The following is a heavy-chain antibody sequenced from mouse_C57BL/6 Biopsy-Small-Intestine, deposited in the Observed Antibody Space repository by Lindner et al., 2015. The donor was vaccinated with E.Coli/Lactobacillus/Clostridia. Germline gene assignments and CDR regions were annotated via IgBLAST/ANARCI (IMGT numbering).Heavy chain of an antibody. J-gene: IGHJ4*01. V-gene: IGHV1-9*01. D-gene: IGHD1-1*01. CDR3: ARPLYYYGSSSFSYSMDY. Sequence: VQLQESGAEVMKPGASVKISCKATGYTFTDYWIEWVKQRPGHGLEWIGEILPGNIITNYNEKFKGKATFTVDTSSNTVYMQFSSLTTEDSAVYYCARPLYYYGSSSFSYSMDYWGQGTSVTVSS. CDR2: ILPGNIIT. CDR1: GYTFTDYW.